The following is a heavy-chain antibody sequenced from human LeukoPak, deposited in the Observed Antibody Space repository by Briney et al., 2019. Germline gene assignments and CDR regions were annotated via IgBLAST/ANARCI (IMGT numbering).Heavy chain of an antibody. CDR2: VSAYNGNT. V-gene: IGHV1-18*01. CDR1: GYSFTSSG. CDR3: ARVDRRAPPILPINGENNWFDP. Sequence: GASVKVSCKASGYSFTSSGISWVRQAPGQGLGWLGWVSAYNGNTNYAQKFQVRVTMTTDTSTSTAYMELRSLRSDDTAVYYCARVDRRAPPILPINGENNWFDPWGQGTLVTVSS. J-gene: IGHJ5*02. D-gene: IGHD2-8*01.